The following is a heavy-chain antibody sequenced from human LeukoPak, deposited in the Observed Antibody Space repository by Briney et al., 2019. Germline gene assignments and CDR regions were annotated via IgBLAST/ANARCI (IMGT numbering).Heavy chain of an antibody. V-gene: IGHV1-18*01. CDR1: GYTFTSYG. CDR2: ISAYNGNT. CDR3: ARDQRTYYDFWSGYPSY. J-gene: IGHJ4*02. D-gene: IGHD3-3*01. Sequence: GASVKVSCKASGYTFTSYGISWVRQAPGQGLEWMGWISAYNGNTNYAQKLQGRVTMTTDTSTSTAYMELRSLRSDDTAVYYCARDQRTYYDFWSGYPSYWGQGTLVTVSS.